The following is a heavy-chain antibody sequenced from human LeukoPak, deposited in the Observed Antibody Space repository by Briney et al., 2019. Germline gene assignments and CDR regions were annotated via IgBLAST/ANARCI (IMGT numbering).Heavy chain of an antibody. CDR3: AKGMGAFDI. V-gene: IGHV3-9*01. CDR2: ISWNSGSI. CDR1: GFTFDDYA. Sequence: GGSLRLSCAASGFTFDDYAMRWVRQAPGKGLEWVSGISWNSGSIGYADPVKGRFTISRDNAKNSLYLQMNSLRAEDTALYYCAKGMGAFDIWGQGTMVTVSS. D-gene: IGHD2-8*01. J-gene: IGHJ3*02.